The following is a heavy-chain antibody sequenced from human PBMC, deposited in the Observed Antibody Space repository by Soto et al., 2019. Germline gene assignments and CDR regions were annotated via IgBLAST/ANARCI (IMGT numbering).Heavy chain of an antibody. J-gene: IGHJ6*02. CDR1: GYTFTAYY. CDR3: ARNMDYYYGPGSGNGHGF. D-gene: IGHD3-10*01. V-gene: IGHV1-2*02. CDR2: INPKFGDT. Sequence: GDSVRVSCEASGYTFTAYYIHWVRQAPGQGLEWMGWINPKFGDTTYAQDFQGRVSMTRDMSISTVYMELSRLTSDDTAIYYCARNMDYYYGPGSGNGHGFWGQGTTVTVFS.